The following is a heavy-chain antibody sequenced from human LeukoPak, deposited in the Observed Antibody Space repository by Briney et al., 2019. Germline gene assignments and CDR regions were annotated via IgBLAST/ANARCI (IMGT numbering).Heavy chain of an antibody. V-gene: IGHV3-23*01. Sequence: PGGSLRLSCVASGFTFSNHAMNWVRQAPGEGPEWVSVISGGGETSYYADSVKGRFTISRDNSKNTIYLQMNSLGAEDTAVYYCVKGLRSYGYSLFDYWGQGSLVTVSS. CDR2: ISGGGETS. CDR3: VKGLRSYGYSLFDY. CDR1: GFTFSNHA. J-gene: IGHJ4*02. D-gene: IGHD5-18*01.